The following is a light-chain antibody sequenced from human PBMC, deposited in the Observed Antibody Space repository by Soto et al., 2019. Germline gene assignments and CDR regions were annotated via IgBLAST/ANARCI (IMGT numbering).Light chain of an antibody. J-gene: IGKJ1*01. Sequence: EIRLTQSPGTLSLSPGERATLSCRASQSVSNSFLAWYQQKPGQGPRLLIYGASSRATGIPDSFSGSGSGTDFTLTISRLEPEDFAVYYCHQYGSSPATFGQGTKVDIK. V-gene: IGKV3-20*01. CDR3: HQYGSSPAT. CDR2: GAS. CDR1: QSVSNSF.